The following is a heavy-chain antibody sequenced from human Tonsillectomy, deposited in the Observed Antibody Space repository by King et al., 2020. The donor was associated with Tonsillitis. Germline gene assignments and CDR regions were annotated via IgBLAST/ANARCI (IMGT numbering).Heavy chain of an antibody. CDR2: SSAYNGNT. J-gene: IGHJ4*02. Sequence: QLVQSGAEVKKPGASGKVSWKASGYTFSSNGISWVRQAPGQGLEWVGLSSAYNGNTTNAQKLQGRVTMTTDTSTSTDYMELRSLRSDDTAVYYCARDHRYCSGGSCYCFDYWGQGTLVTVSS. CDR1: GYTFSSNG. CDR3: ARDHRYCSGGSCYCFDY. V-gene: IGHV1-18*01. D-gene: IGHD2-15*01.